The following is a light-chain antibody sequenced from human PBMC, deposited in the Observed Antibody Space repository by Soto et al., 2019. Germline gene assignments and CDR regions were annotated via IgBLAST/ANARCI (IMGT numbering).Light chain of an antibody. CDR1: SSDVGGHNF. V-gene: IGLV2-8*01. J-gene: IGLJ2*01. CDR3: SAYAGNNNPVI. Sequence: QSALTQPSSASGSPGQSVTISCTGTSSDVGGHNFVSWYQQHPGKAPKFLIYEVTKRPSGVPDRFSGSKSGITASLTVSGLQADDEAYYYCSAYAGNNNPVIFGGGTKVTVL. CDR2: EVT.